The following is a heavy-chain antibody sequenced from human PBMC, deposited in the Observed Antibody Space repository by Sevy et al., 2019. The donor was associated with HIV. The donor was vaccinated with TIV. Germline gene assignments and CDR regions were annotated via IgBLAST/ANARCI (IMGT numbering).Heavy chain of an antibody. CDR3: ARALISGRYYGMDV. D-gene: IGHD6-19*01. CDR1: GGSISSYY. CDR2: IYYTGST. V-gene: IGHV4-59*01. J-gene: IGHJ6*02. Sequence: SETVSLTCTVSGGSISSYYWNWIRQSPGKGLEWIGYIYYTGSTNYNPSLKSRVTISVDTSKNQFSLKLTSVTAADTAVYYCARALISGRYYGMDVWGQGTTVTVSS.